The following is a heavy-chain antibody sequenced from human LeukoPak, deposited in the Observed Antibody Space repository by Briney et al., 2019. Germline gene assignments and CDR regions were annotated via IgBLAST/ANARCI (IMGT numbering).Heavy chain of an antibody. V-gene: IGHV4-4*07. CDR3: ARSRGTTMVTRFDY. Sequence: SETLSLTCTVAAGSISNYCCSWIRQPAGNGLEWIGPIYSSVSTNYNPSLKSRVTMSVDTSKNQFSVKLSSVTAADTAVYYCARSRGTTMVTRFDYWGQGTLVTVSS. J-gene: IGHJ4*02. CDR1: AGSISNYC. CDR2: IYSSVST. D-gene: IGHD5-18*01.